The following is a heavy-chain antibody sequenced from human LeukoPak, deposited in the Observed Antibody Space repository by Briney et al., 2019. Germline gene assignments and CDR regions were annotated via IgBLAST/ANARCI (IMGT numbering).Heavy chain of an antibody. CDR2: IYHSGST. Sequence: SETLSLTCTVSGGSIRSYYWSWIRQPPGKGLEWIGYIYHSGSTNNNPSLKSRVTISVDTSKNQFSLKLSSVTAADTAVYYCARGADSSGYYSIFYFDYWGQGTLVTVSS. J-gene: IGHJ4*02. CDR1: GGSIRSYY. CDR3: ARGADSSGYYSIFYFDY. V-gene: IGHV4-59*01. D-gene: IGHD3-22*01.